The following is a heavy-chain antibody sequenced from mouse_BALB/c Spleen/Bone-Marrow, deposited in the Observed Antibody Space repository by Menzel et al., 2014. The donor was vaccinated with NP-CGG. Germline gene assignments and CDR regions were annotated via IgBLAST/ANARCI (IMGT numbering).Heavy chain of an antibody. CDR2: IFPSETYT. J-gene: IGHJ2*01. CDR3: TRDNWDY. D-gene: IGHD4-1*01. V-gene: IGHV1-69*02. Sequence: QVQLQQSGAELVRPGASVKLSCKASGYTFTSHWINWVKQRPGQGLEWIGNIFPSETYTNYNQKFKDKATLTVDKSSSTAYMQLSSPTSVDSAVYYCTRDNWDYWGQGTTLTVSS. CDR1: GYTFTSHW.